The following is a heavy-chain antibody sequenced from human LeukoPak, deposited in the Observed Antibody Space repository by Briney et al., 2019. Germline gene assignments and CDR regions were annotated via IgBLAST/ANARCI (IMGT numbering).Heavy chain of an antibody. J-gene: IGHJ4*02. D-gene: IGHD3-22*01. CDR3: ARASDLARGYYDSSGYT. CDR1: GYTFTGYY. CDR2: INPNSGCT. Sequence: ASVKVSCKASGYTFTGYYMHWVRQAPGQGLEWMGWINPNSGCTNYAQKFQGRATMTRDTSISTAYMELSRLRSDDTAVYYCARASDLARGYYDSSGYTWGQGTLVTVSS. V-gene: IGHV1-2*02.